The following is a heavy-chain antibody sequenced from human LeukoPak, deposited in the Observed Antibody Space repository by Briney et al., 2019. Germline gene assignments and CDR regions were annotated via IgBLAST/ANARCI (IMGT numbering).Heavy chain of an antibody. D-gene: IGHD6-19*01. J-gene: IGHJ3*02. Sequence: ASVKVSCKASGYTFTSYGISWVRQAPGQGLEWMGWISAYNGNTNYAQKVQGRVTMTTDTSTRTAYMELSSLRSEDTAVYYCARELRSGWYRAFDIWGQGTMVTVSS. CDR1: GYTFTSYG. CDR3: ARELRSGWYRAFDI. V-gene: IGHV1-18*01. CDR2: ISAYNGNT.